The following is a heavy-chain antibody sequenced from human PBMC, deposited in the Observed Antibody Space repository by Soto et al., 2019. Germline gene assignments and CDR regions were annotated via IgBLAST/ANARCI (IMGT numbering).Heavy chain of an antibody. CDR3: ARLQFGEGFDY. Sequence: SETLSLTCTVSGGSVSGGGFSWSWIRQPPGKGLEWIGYILHTGGTQYNPSLKSRVSMSVDKSKNQFSLHLTSVTAADTAVYYCARLQFGEGFDYWGQGALVTVSS. D-gene: IGHD3-10*01. CDR2: ILHTGGT. V-gene: IGHV4-30-2*01. CDR1: GGSVSGGGFS. J-gene: IGHJ4*02.